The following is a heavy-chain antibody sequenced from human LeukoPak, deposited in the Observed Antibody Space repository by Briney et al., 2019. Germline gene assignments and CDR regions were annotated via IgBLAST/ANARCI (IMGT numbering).Heavy chain of an antibody. CDR1: GFTFSSYG. CDR2: ISYDGSNK. V-gene: IGHV3-30*18. Sequence: RGSLRLSCAASGFTFSSYGMHWVRQAPGKGLEWVAVISYDGSNKYYADSVKGRFTISRDNSKNTLYLQMNSLRAEDTAVYYCAKDLEQWLVDSPFDYWGQGTLVTVSS. CDR3: AKDLEQWLVDSPFDY. J-gene: IGHJ4*02. D-gene: IGHD6-19*01.